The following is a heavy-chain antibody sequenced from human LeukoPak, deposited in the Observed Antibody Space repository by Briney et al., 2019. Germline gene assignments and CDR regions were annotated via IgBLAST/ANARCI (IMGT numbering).Heavy chain of an antibody. CDR3: VLEYSSSSGFDP. V-gene: IGHV3-43*01. J-gene: IGHJ5*02. CDR1: GFTFDDYT. Sequence: PGGSLRLSCAASGFTFDDYTMHWVRQAPGKGLEWVSPISWDGGSTYYADSVKGRFTISRDNSKNSLYLQMNSLRTEDTALYYCVLEYSSSSGFDPWGQGTLVTVSS. CDR2: ISWDGGST. D-gene: IGHD6-6*01.